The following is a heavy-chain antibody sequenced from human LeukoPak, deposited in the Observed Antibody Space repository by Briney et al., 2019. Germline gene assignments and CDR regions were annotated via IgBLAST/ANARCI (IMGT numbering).Heavy chain of an antibody. J-gene: IGHJ3*02. CDR2: FDPEDGET. V-gene: IGHV1-24*01. Sequence: GASVKVSCKVSGYTLTELSMHWVRQAPGKGLEWMGGFDPEDGETIYAQKFQGRVTMTEDTSTDTAYMGLSSLRSEDTAVYYCATDLFRSSTSWRAAFDIWGQGTMVTVSS. CDR1: GYTLTELS. D-gene: IGHD2-2*01. CDR3: ATDLFRSSTSWRAAFDI.